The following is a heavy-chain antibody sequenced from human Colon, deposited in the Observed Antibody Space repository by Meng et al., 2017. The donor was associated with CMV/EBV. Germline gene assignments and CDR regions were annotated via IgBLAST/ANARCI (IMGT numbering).Heavy chain of an antibody. J-gene: IGHJ4*02. CDR2: IYSGDDRT. D-gene: IGHD6-13*01. CDR3: AKLSLGSSWAFDY. V-gene: IGHV3-23*03. Sequence: GGSLRLSWAASGFTFSTYAMTWVRQAPGKGLEWVSVIYSGDDRTQYGDSVKGRFTISRDNSKNTLYLQMNSLRAEDTAVYYCAKLSLGSSWAFDYWGQGTLVTVSS. CDR1: GFTFSTYA.